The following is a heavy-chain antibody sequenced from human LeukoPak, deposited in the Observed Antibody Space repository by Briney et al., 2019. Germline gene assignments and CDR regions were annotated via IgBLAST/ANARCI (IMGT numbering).Heavy chain of an antibody. CDR3: AKSPRREPDFDY. D-gene: IGHD1-26*01. CDR1: GFTFSSYA. J-gene: IGHJ4*02. CDR2: ISGSGGNT. V-gene: IGHV3-23*01. Sequence: GGSLRLSCAASGFTFSSYAMSWVRQAPGKGVEWVSAISGSGGNTYYADSVKGRFTISRDNSKNTLYLQMNNLRAEDTAVYYCAKSPRREPDFDYWGQGTLVTVSP.